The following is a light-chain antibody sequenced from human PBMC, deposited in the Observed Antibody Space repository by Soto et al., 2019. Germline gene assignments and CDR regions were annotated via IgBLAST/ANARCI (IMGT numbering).Light chain of an antibody. J-gene: IGLJ1*01. V-gene: IGLV1-44*01. CDR3: AAWDDSLNGYV. Sequence: HSVLTQAPSASGIPGQRVTISCSGGSSNIGTNAVNWYQQLPGTAPKLLIYNNNQRPSGVPDRFSGSKSGTSASLAISGLQSEDEADYYCAAWDDSLNGYVFRTGTKVTVL. CDR1: SSNIGTNA. CDR2: NNN.